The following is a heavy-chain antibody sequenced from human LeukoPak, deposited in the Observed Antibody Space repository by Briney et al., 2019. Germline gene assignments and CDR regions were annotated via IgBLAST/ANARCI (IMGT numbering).Heavy chain of an antibody. V-gene: IGHV3-21*01. D-gene: IGHD2-2*01. CDR1: GFTFSKYA. Sequence: GGSLRLSCAASGFTFSKYAMTWVRQAPGKGLEWVSAISSSTLKIYYADSVKGRFTISRDNAKNSLYLQMNSLKAEDTAVYYCARYYCSVTSWYGRYFDSWGQGVLVTVSS. CDR2: ISSSTLKI. CDR3: ARYYCSVTSWYGRYFDS. J-gene: IGHJ4*02.